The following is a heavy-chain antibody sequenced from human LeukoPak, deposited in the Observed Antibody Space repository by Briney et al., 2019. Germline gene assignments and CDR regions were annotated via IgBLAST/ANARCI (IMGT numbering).Heavy chain of an antibody. J-gene: IGHJ4*02. V-gene: IGHV1-69*05. CDR2: IIPIFGTA. Sequence: ASVKVSCKASGGTFSSYAISWVRQAPGQGLEWMGRIIPIFGTANYAQKFQGRVTITTDESTSTAYMELSSLRSEDTAVYYCARDNGGYSYGTFDYWSQGTLVTVSS. CDR3: ARDNGGYSYGTFDY. CDR1: GGTFSSYA. D-gene: IGHD5-18*01.